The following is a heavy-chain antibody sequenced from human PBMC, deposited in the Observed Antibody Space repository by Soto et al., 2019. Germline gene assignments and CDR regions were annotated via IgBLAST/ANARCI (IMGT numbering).Heavy chain of an antibody. CDR2: IWYDGSNK. V-gene: IGHV3-33*01. CDR3: ARQQLVPTYYFDY. Sequence: QVQLVESGGGVVQPGRSLRLSCAASGFTFSSYGMHWVRQAPGKGLEWVAVIWYDGSNKYYADSVKGRFTISRDNSKNPMYLQMNSLRAEDTAVYYCARQQLVPTYYFDYWGQGTLVTVSS. J-gene: IGHJ4*02. CDR1: GFTFSSYG. D-gene: IGHD6-13*01.